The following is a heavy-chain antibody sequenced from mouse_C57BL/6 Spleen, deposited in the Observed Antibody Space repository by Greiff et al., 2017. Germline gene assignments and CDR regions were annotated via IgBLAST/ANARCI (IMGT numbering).Heavy chain of an antibody. V-gene: IGHV1-81*01. J-gene: IGHJ4*01. CDR2: IYPRSGNT. Sequence: QVQLQQSGAELARPGASVKLSCKASGYTFTSYGISWVKQRTGQGLEWIGEIYPRSGNTYYNEKFQGKATLTADKSSSTAYMELRSLTSEDSAVYFCARNYGSLRDYAMDYWGQGTSVTVSS. D-gene: IGHD1-1*01. CDR1: GYTFTSYG. CDR3: ARNYGSLRDYAMDY.